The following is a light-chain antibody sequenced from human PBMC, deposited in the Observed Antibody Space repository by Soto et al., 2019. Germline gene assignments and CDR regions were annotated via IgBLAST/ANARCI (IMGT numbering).Light chain of an antibody. J-gene: IGKJ3*01. CDR2: AAS. Sequence: DIHMTQSPSSLSASVGDRVTITCRASQGISNYLAWFQPKPGKVPKLLIYAASTLKKGVTTRFSGSGSGTDFTLTISSLQPEDVATYYCQKYNSAPFTFGPGTKVDIK. CDR3: QKYNSAPFT. CDR1: QGISNY. V-gene: IGKV1-27*01.